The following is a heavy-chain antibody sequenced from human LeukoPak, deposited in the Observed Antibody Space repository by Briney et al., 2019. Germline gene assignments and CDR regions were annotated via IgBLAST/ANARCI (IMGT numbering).Heavy chain of an antibody. CDR1: GYTFTGYY. CDR2: INPNSGGT. J-gene: IGHJ6*03. D-gene: IGHD2-8*02. Sequence: ASVKVSCKASGYTFTGYYMHWVRQAPGQGLEWMGWINPNSGGTNYAQKFQGRVTMTRDTSISTAYMELSRLRSDDTAVYYCARGTGVAGVPSWNGYYYYYMDVWGKGTTVTVSS. V-gene: IGHV1-2*02. CDR3: ARGTGVAGVPSWNGYYYYYMDV.